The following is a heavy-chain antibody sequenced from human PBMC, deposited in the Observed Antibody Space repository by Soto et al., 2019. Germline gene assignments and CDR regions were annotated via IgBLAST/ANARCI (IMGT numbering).Heavy chain of an antibody. Sequence: GGSLRLSCAASGFTFSSYAMSWVRQAPGKGLEWVSAIVGSGDSTHYADSVKGRFTISRDNSNNTLHLQMNSLRAEDTAVYYCARVSPPPDYWGQGTLVTVSS. J-gene: IGHJ4*02. V-gene: IGHV3-23*01. CDR3: ARVSPPPDY. CDR1: GFTFSSYA. CDR2: IVGSGDST.